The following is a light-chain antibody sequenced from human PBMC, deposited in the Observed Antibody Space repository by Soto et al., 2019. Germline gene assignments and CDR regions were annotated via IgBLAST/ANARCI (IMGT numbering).Light chain of an antibody. CDR1: SSDVGGYNY. J-gene: IGLJ2*01. V-gene: IGLV2-14*01. Sequence: QSALTQPASVSGSPGQSITISCTGTSSDVGGYNYVSWYQQHPGKAPKLMIYDVSNRPSGVSNRFSGSKSGNTASLTISGLQAEDEADYYCSSYTSITTPVVFGGGTKVTVL. CDR2: DVS. CDR3: SSYTSITTPVV.